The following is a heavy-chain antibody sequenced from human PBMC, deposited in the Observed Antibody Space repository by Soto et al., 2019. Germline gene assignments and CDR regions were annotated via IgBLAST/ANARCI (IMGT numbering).Heavy chain of an antibody. CDR2: IKQDGSEK. D-gene: IGHD2-2*01. Sequence: EVQLVESGGGLVQPGGSLRLSCAASGFTFSSYWMSWVRQAPGKGLEWVANIKQDGSEKYYVDSVKGRFTISRDNAKNSLYLQMNSLRAEDTAVYYCARAPSKYQLRHYYYYYGMDVWGQGTTVTVSS. J-gene: IGHJ6*02. V-gene: IGHV3-7*05. CDR3: ARAPSKYQLRHYYYYYGMDV. CDR1: GFTFSSYW.